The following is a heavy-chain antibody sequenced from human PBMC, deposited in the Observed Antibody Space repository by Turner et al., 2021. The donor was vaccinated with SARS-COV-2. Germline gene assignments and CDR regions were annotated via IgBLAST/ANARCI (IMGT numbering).Heavy chain of an antibody. CDR2: INQRGST. J-gene: IGHJ6*02. CDR3: ARAWRYSSSWNGYYYGMDV. D-gene: IGHD6-13*01. Sequence: QVQLHQWGAGLFKPSETLSLTCAVYGGSFSGYYWSWIRQPPGKGLEWIGEINQRGSTNYNPSLKSRVTISVDTSKNQLSLKLGSVTAADTAVYYCARAWRYSSSWNGYYYGMDVWGQGTTVTVSS. CDR1: GGSFSGYY. V-gene: IGHV4-34*01.